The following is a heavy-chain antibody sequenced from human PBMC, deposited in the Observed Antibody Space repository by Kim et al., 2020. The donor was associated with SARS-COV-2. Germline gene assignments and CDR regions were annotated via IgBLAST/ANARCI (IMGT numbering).Heavy chain of an antibody. Sequence: SETLSLTCAVSGGSISSSNWWSWVRQPPGKGLEWIGEIYHSGSTNYNPSLKSRVTISVDKSKNQFSLKLSSVTAADTAVYYCARDGGDVVVPAAIYYYYYGMDVWGQGTTVTVSS. V-gene: IGHV4-4*02. CDR1: GGSISSSNW. CDR3: ARDGGDVVVPAAIYYYYYGMDV. D-gene: IGHD2-2*02. CDR2: IYHSGST. J-gene: IGHJ6*02.